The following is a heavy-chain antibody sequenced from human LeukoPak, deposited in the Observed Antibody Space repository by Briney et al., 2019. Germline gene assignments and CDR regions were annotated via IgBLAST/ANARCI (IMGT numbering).Heavy chain of an antibody. V-gene: IGHV4-39*07. D-gene: IGHD4-23*01. Sequence: SETLSLTCTVSGGSISSSSYYWGWIRQPPGKGLEWIGSIYYSGSTNYNPSLKSRVTISVDTSKNQFSLKLSSVTAADTAVYYCARSKGVRAYYFDYWGQGTLVTVSS. CDR2: IYYSGST. CDR1: GGSISSSSYY. CDR3: ARSKGVRAYYFDY. J-gene: IGHJ4*02.